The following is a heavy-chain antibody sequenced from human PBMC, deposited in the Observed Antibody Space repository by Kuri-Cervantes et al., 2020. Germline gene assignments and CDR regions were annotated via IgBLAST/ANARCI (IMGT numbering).Heavy chain of an antibody. D-gene: IGHD6-13*01. J-gene: IGHJ1*01. CDR3: ARGRYSSSLAPAEYFQD. CDR1: GFSFSTYS. V-gene: IGHV3-48*01. CDR2: ISSSSRNI. Sequence: GESLKISCAASGFSFSTYSMNWVRQAPGKGLEWVSYISSSSRNIYYADSVKGRFAISRDNAKSSLYLQMNSLRAEDTAVYYCARGRYSSSLAPAEYFQDWGQAPWSPSPQ.